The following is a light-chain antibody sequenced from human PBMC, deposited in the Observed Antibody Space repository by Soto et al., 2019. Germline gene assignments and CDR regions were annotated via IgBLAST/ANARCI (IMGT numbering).Light chain of an antibody. CDR2: EAS. CDR1: QNIDTC. J-gene: IGKJ2*01. CDR3: QQYNRYSYT. V-gene: IGKV1-5*03. Sequence: DIQMTQSPSTLSASVGDRVTITCRASQNIDTCLAWYQHKAGNAPKLLIHEASSLESGVPARFSGSGSGTEFTLTISSLQPDDCATYYCQQYNRYSYTFGQGSKLEIK.